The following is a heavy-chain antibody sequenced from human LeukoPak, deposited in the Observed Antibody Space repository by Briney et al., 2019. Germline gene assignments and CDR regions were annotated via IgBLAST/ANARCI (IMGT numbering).Heavy chain of an antibody. CDR1: GFTFSSYS. V-gene: IGHV3-48*01. CDR3: ASTYDFWSGYSDPFDY. CDR2: ISSSSSTI. Sequence: GGSLRLSCAASGFTFSSYSMNWVRQAPGKGLEWVSYISSSSSTIYYADSVKGRFTISRDNAKNSLYLQMNSLRAVDTAVYYCASTYDFWSGYSDPFDYWGQGTLVTVSS. J-gene: IGHJ4*02. D-gene: IGHD3-3*01.